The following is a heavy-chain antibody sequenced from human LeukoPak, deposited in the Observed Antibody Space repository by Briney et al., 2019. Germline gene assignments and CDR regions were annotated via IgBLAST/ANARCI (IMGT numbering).Heavy chain of an antibody. D-gene: IGHD2-8*01. Sequence: GGSLRLSCAASGFTFSSYEMNWVRQAPGKGPEWVAHINSADNVEYYTDSVRGRFTMSRDNAKDLLYLQMNSLRDEDTAVYYCARDTVNGPFVISLDLWGQGVLVTVSS. CDR3: ARDTVNGPFVISLDL. CDR2: INSADNVE. V-gene: IGHV3-48*03. CDR1: GFTFSSYE. J-gene: IGHJ5*02.